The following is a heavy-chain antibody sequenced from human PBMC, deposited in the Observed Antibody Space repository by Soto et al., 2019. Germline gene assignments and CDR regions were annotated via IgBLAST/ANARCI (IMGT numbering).Heavy chain of an antibody. D-gene: IGHD5-18*01. Sequence: EVQLVESGGGLVQPGGSLRLSCAASGFTFSSYWMHWVRQAPGKGLVWVSRINSDGRSTSYADSVKGRFTISRDNAKNTLYLQMNSLRAEDTAVYYCARDRDTAMVPDSWGQGTLVTVSS. CDR2: INSDGRST. J-gene: IGHJ4*02. CDR3: ARDRDTAMVPDS. CDR1: GFTFSSYW. V-gene: IGHV3-74*01.